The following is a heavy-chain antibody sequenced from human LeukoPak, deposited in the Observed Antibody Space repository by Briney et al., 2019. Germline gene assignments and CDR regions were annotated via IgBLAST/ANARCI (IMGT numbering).Heavy chain of an antibody. V-gene: IGHV4-59*08. Sequence: SETLSLTCIVSGGSISSYYWSWIRQPPGKGLEWIGHIYHSGSTNYNPSLKSRVTILVDTSKNQFFLKLSSVTAADTAVYYCARHWLDSGTPDRFDYWGQGTLVTVSS. D-gene: IGHD3-10*01. J-gene: IGHJ4*02. CDR3: ARHWLDSGTPDRFDY. CDR1: GGSISSYY. CDR2: IYHSGST.